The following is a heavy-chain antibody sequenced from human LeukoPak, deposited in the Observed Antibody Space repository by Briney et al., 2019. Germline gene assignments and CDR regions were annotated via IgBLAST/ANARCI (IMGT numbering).Heavy chain of an antibody. CDR2: ISSSSSYI. CDR3: ARDLRYQLLFRSYGMDV. Sequence: GGSLRLSCAASEFTFSSYSMNWVRQAPGKGLEWVSSISSSSSYIYYADSVKGRFTISRDNAKNSLYLQMNSLRAEDTAVYYCARDLRYQLLFRSYGMDVWGQGTTVTVSS. CDR1: EFTFSSYS. D-gene: IGHD2-2*01. V-gene: IGHV3-21*01. J-gene: IGHJ6*02.